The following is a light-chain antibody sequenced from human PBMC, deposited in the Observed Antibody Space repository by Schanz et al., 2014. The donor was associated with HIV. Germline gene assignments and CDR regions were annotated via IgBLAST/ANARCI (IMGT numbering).Light chain of an antibody. Sequence: QSALTQPPSASGSPGQSVTISCTGTSSDVGGYNYVSWYQQHPGKAPKLMIYEVSKRPSGVPDRFSGSKSGNTASLTVSGLQAADEADYYCSSFSTSDTPIFGTGTKLTVL. CDR3: SSFSTSDTPI. CDR2: EVS. J-gene: IGLJ1*01. CDR1: SSDVGGYNY. V-gene: IGLV2-8*01.